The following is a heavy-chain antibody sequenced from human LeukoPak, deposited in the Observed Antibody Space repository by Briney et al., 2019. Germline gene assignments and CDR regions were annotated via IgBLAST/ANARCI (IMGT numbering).Heavy chain of an antibody. J-gene: IGHJ4*02. CDR2: IPYDGNNK. V-gene: IGHV3-30*04. Sequence: PGGSLRLSCAASGFTFSSYAMHWVRQAPGKGLEWVAVIPYDGNNKYYADSVKGRFTISRDNSKNTLYLQMNSLRAEDTAVYYCATVPYCRGGTCYLPFDYWGQGTLVTVSS. D-gene: IGHD2-15*01. CDR3: ATVPYCRGGTCYLPFDY. CDR1: GFTFSSYA.